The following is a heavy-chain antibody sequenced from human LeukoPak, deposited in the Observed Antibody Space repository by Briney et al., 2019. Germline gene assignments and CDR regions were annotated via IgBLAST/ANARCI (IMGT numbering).Heavy chain of an antibody. Sequence: PGGSLRLSCAASGFTLSNYWMHWVRQAPGKGLVWVSRINNEGSSTNYADSVKGRFTISRDNAKNTLYLQMNSLRVEDTAVYYCVCLGLGGLCLDWGQGTLVTVSS. CDR1: GFTLSNYW. CDR2: INNEGSST. J-gene: IGHJ4*02. D-gene: IGHD3-16*01. V-gene: IGHV3-74*01. CDR3: VCLGLGGLCLD.